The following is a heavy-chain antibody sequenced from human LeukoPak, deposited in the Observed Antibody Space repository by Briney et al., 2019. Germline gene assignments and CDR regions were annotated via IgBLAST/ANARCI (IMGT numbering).Heavy chain of an antibody. Sequence: GGSLRLSCAASGFTFSSYAMSWVRQAPGKGLEWVSAISANGGSTYYADSVKGRFTISRDNSKNTVYVQMNSLRAEDTAVYYCAKGVGYGGMDVWGQGTTVTVSS. V-gene: IGHV3-23*01. CDR3: AKGVGYGGMDV. D-gene: IGHD2-8*01. J-gene: IGHJ6*02. CDR1: GFTFSSYA. CDR2: ISANGGST.